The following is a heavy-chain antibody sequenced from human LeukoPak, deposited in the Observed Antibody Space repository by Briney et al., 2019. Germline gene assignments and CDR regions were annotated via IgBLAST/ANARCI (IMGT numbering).Heavy chain of an antibody. CDR3: ARDLRVDGSGSYSYFDY. CDR2: IIPIFGTA. CDR1: GGTFSSYA. J-gene: IGHJ4*02. V-gene: IGHV1-69*13. Sequence: GASVTVSCTASGGTFSSYAISWVRQAPGQGLEWMGGIIPIFGTANYAQKFQGRVTITADESTSTAYMELRSLRSDDTAVYYCARDLRVDGSGSYSYFDYWGQGTLVTVSS. D-gene: IGHD3-10*01.